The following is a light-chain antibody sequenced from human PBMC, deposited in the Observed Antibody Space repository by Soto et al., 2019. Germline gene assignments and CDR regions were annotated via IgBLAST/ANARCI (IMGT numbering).Light chain of an antibody. CDR2: MAS. CDR3: QQYKSYSQWT. CDR1: QRSSSW. V-gene: IGKV1-5*03. Sequence: DIQMTQSPSTLSASVGDRVTITCRASQRSSSWLAWYQHKPGKAPKLLIYMASSLESGVPSRFSGSGSGTEFTLTISSLQPDDFATYYCQQYKSYSQWTFGQGTKVEIK. J-gene: IGKJ1*01.